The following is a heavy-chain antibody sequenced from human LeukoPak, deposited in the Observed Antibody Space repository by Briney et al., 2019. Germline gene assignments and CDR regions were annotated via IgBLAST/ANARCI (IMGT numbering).Heavy chain of an antibody. Sequence: PGGSLRLSCAASGFTFSSYAMSWVRQAPGKGLEWVSAISGSGGSTYYADSVKGRFTISRDNSKNTLYLQMNSLRAEDTAVYYCAKHGAPSGWASYFDYWGQGTLVTVSS. CDR2: ISGSGGST. D-gene: IGHD6-19*01. J-gene: IGHJ4*02. CDR3: AKHGAPSGWASYFDY. CDR1: GFTFSSYA. V-gene: IGHV3-23*01.